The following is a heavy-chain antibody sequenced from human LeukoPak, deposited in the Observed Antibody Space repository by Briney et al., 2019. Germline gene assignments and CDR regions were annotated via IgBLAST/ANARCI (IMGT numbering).Heavy chain of an antibody. CDR3: ATSGAAAGYYYYGMDV. CDR2: IYYSGST. V-gene: IGHV4-39*01. D-gene: IGHD6-13*01. Sequence: SETLSLTCTVSGGSISSSSYYWSWIRQPPGKGLEWIGSIYYSGSTYYNPSLKSRVTISVDTSKNQFSLKLSSVTAADTAVYYCATSGAAAGYYYYGMDVWGQGTTVTVSS. CDR1: GGSISSSSYY. J-gene: IGHJ6*02.